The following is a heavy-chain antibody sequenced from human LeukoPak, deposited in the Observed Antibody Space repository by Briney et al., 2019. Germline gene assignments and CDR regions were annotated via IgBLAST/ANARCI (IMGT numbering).Heavy chain of an antibody. CDR3: ARVREDSSGYYDY. Sequence: GGSLRLSCAASGFTFSSYSMNWVRQAPGKGLEWVSSISSSSSYIYYADSVKGRFTISRDNAKNSLYLQMNSLRAEDTAVYYRARVREDSSGYYDYWGQGTLVTVSS. V-gene: IGHV3-21*01. CDR1: GFTFSSYS. J-gene: IGHJ4*02. CDR2: ISSSSSYI. D-gene: IGHD3-22*01.